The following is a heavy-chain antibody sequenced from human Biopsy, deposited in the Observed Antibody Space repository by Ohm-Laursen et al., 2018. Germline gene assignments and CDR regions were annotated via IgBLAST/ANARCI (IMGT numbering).Heavy chain of an antibody. CDR1: GITVNDHY. CDR3: QGGHLPPGQFYGVDA. V-gene: IGHV3-53*01. Sequence: SLRLSCTASGITVNDHYMSWVRQAPGKGLEWVSSLHDRGVTYYADSVKGRFPISGDNSKNTLYLQMNGLRAEDTAVYFCQGGHLPPGQFYGVDAWGQGTTVTVSS. J-gene: IGHJ6*02. CDR2: LHDRGVT. D-gene: IGHD3-16*01.